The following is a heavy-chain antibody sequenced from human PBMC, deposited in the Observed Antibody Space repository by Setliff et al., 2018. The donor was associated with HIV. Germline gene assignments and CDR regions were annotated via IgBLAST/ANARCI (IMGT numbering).Heavy chain of an antibody. Sequence: SETLSLTCTVSGGSIWSGSYYWTWIRQPAGKGLEWIGRITASGGATYNPSVKSRVSISLGSPSSEFSLRLTSVSAADTAVYYCARAVVFASGNFWFDPWGPGALVTVSS. CDR2: ITASGGA. CDR3: ARAVVFASGNFWFDP. V-gene: IGHV4-61*02. CDR1: GGSIWSGSYY. D-gene: IGHD3-3*01. J-gene: IGHJ5*02.